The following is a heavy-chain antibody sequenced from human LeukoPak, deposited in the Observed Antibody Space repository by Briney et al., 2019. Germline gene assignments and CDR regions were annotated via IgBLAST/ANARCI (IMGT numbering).Heavy chain of an antibody. CDR2: IYYSGST. Sequence: SQTLSLTCTVSGGSISSGGYYWSWIRQHPGKGLEWIGYIYYSGSTYYNPSLKSRVTISVDTSKNQFSLKLSSVTAADTAVYYCARIYGSGSYYLYYFDYWGQGTLVTVSS. V-gene: IGHV4-31*03. J-gene: IGHJ4*02. CDR3: ARIYGSGSYYLYYFDY. D-gene: IGHD3-10*01. CDR1: GGSISSGGYY.